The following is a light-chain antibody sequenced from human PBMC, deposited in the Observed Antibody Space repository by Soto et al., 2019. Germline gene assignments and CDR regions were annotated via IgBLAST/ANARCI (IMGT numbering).Light chain of an antibody. V-gene: IGKV3-15*01. J-gene: IGKJ2*01. CDR2: GAS. Sequence: EIVMTQSPATLSVSPGERATLSCRASQSVSSDLDWYQQKPGQDPRLLIYGASTRATAIPARFSGSGSGTEFTLTISSLQSEDFAVYYCQEYNNWPPHTFGQGTKLEIK. CDR3: QEYNNWPPHT. CDR1: QSVSSD.